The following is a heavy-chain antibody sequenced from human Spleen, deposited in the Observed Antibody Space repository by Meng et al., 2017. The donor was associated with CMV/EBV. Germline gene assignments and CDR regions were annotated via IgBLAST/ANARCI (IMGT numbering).Heavy chain of an antibody. D-gene: IGHD3-3*01. CDR2: IIPIFGTA. CDR3: ARDLGDDFWSGFDY. V-gene: IGHV1-69*05. CDR1: GGTFSSYA. Sequence: SSVKVSCKACGGTFSSYAISWVRQAPGQGLEWMGGIIPIFGTANYAQKFQGRVTITTDESTSTAYMELSSLRSEDTAVYYCARDLGDDFWSGFDYWGQGTLVTVSS. J-gene: IGHJ4*02.